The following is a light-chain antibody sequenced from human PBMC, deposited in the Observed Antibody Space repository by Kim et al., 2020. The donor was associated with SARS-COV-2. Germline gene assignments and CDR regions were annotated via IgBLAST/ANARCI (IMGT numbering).Light chain of an antibody. CDR1: SGHSTYV. V-gene: IGLV4-69*01. CDR3: QTWTTGIRV. J-gene: IGLJ3*02. Sequence: QPVLTQSPSASASLGASVKLTCTLSSGHSTYVIAWHQQQAEKGPRYLMKVKSDGSLTRGDGIPDRFSGSSSGAERYLTISSLQSEDEGDYYCQTWTTGIRVFGGGTQLTVL. CDR2: VKSDGSL.